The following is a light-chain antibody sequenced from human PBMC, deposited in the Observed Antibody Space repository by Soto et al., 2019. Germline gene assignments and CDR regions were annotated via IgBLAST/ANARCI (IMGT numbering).Light chain of an antibody. J-gene: IGLJ1*01. CDR2: VVS. Sequence: QSALTQPPSASGSPGQSVTISCTGTSSDAGGYNYVSWYQQHPGKAPKVIIYVVSKRPSGVPDRFSGSKSGSTASLTVSGLQAEDEADYYCSSYAVTNIFVFGTGTKVTVL. V-gene: IGLV2-8*01. CDR1: SSDAGGYNY. CDR3: SSYAVTNIFV.